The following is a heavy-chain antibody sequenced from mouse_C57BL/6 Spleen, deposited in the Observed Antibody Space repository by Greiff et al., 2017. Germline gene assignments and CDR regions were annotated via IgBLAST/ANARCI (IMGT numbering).Heavy chain of an antibody. CDR3: ARISLGYGSRGYFDV. CDR2: IDPSDSYT. V-gene: IGHV1-59*01. J-gene: IGHJ1*03. D-gene: IGHD1-1*01. Sequence: QVQLQQPGAELVRPGTSVKLSCKASGYTFTSYWMHWVKQRPGQGLEWIGVIDPSDSYTNYNQKFKGKATLTVDTSSSTAYMQLSSLTSEDSAVYYWARISLGYGSRGYFDVWGTGTTVTVSS. CDR1: GYTFTSYW.